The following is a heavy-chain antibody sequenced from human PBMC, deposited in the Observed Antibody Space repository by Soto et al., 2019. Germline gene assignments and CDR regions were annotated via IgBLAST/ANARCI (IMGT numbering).Heavy chain of an antibody. CDR2: ISGSNSYI. V-gene: IGHV3-21*01. J-gene: IGHJ6*02. CDR3: AREDSGYDMGRYYSDMDV. D-gene: IGHD5-12*01. Sequence: GGSLRLSCAASGFTFSSYDMTWVRQPPGKGLEWVSYISGSNSYIYYADSVKGRFTISRDNAKNSLYLQMNSLRAEDTAMYYCAREDSGYDMGRYYSDMDVWGQGTAVTVSS. CDR1: GFTFSSYD.